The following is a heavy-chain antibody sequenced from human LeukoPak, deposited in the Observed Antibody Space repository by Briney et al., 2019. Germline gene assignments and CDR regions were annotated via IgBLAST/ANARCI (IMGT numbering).Heavy chain of an antibody. V-gene: IGHV1-24*01. Sequence: ASVKVSCKASGYTFTGYYMNWVRQAPGKGLEWMGGFDPEDGETIYAQKFQGRVTMTEDTSTDTAYMELSSLRSEDTAVYYCATATGSYSFDYWGQGTLVTVSS. CDR3: ATATGSYSFDY. J-gene: IGHJ4*02. D-gene: IGHD1-26*01. CDR2: FDPEDGET. CDR1: GYTFTGYY.